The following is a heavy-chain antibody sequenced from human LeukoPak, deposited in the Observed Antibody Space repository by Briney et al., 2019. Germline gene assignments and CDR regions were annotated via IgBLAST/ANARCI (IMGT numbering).Heavy chain of an antibody. CDR2: TYYSGST. CDR1: GGSISSYY. V-gene: IGHV4-59*08. J-gene: IGHJ4*02. Sequence: SETLSLTCAVSGGSISSYYWSWIRQPPGKGLGWIGYTYYSGSTNYNPSLKSRVTISVDTSQNQFSLKLSSVTAADTAVYYCARSTILTGYYDFDYWGQGTLVTVSS. D-gene: IGHD3-9*01. CDR3: ARSTILTGYYDFDY.